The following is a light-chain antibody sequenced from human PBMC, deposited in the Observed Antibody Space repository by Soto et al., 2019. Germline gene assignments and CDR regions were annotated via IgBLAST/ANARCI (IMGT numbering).Light chain of an antibody. Sequence: EIVLTQSPGTLSLSPGERATLSCRASQSVSSNYLAWYQQKPGQAPRLLIYGASSRATGIPDRFSGSGSGPDFTLTISRLEPEDFAVYYCQQYGSSPFTFGGGTKVEIK. V-gene: IGKV3-20*01. CDR2: GAS. J-gene: IGKJ4*01. CDR1: QSVSSNY. CDR3: QQYGSSPFT.